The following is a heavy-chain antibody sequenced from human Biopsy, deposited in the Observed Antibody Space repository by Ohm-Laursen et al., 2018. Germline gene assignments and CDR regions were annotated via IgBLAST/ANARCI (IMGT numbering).Heavy chain of an antibody. CDR2: IDPKSGGT. CDR1: GYTFTGYH. CDR3: ARELGDFWGGRQFDF. Sequence: APVKVSCKASGYTFTGYHVHWVRQAPGQGLEWMGWIDPKSGGTNYAQKFQGRVTMTRDTSISTTYMELRRLTSDDTAVFYCARELGDFWGGRQFDFWGQGTLVTVSS. D-gene: IGHD3-3*01. J-gene: IGHJ5*01. V-gene: IGHV1-2*02.